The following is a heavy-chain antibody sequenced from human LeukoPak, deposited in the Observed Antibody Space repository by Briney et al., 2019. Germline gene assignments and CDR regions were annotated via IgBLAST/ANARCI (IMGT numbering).Heavy chain of an antibody. D-gene: IGHD1-26*01. V-gene: IGHV4-59*08. CDR1: GGSIGSYY. Sequence: SETLSLTCTVSGGSIGSYYWSWIRQPPGKGLEGIAFIYYSGGTNYNPSLKSRASISLDTSKNLCSLRLSSVTAADTAVYYCARHAIYSGDYSFWFDPWGLGTLVTVSS. CDR3: ARHAIYSGDYSFWFDP. J-gene: IGHJ5*02. CDR2: IYYSGGT.